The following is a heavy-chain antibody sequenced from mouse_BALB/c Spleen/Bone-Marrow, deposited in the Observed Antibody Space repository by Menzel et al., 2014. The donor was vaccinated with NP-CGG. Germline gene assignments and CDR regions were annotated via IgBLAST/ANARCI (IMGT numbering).Heavy chain of an antibody. J-gene: IGHJ2*01. CDR2: ISSYSGNT. Sequence: VQLQQSGPELVRPGVSVKISCKGFGYTFTGYAIHLVKQSHAKTLEWIGVISSYSGNTNYNQKFKGRATMTVDKSSSTAYMELARLTSEDSAIYYCASTAGTQYDYFAYWGQGTTLTVSS. D-gene: IGHD1-2*01. V-gene: IGHV1-67*01. CDR3: ASTAGTQYDYFAY. CDR1: GYTFTGYA.